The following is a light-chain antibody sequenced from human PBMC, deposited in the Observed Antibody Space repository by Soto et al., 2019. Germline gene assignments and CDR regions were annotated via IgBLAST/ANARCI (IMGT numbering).Light chain of an antibody. J-gene: IGLJ1*01. V-gene: IGLV2-14*01. CDR1: SSDVGDNNY. CDR3: SSYTSSSTYV. CDR2: DVS. Sequence: QSALTQPASVAGAPVQSITISCTGTSSDVGDNNYVSWYQQHPGKAPKLMIYDVSNRPSGVSNRFSGSKSGNTASLTISGLQAEDEADYYCSSYTSSSTYVFGTGTKVTVL.